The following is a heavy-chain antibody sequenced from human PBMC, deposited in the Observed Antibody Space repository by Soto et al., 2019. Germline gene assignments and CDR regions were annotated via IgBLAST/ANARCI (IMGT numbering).Heavy chain of an antibody. V-gene: IGHV1-18*01. J-gene: IGHJ4*02. Sequence: GASVKVSCKASGYTFTMYGISWVLRSPLQGLEWMGWISAYNGNTNYAQKLQGRVTMTTDTSTSTAYMELRSLRSDDTAVYYCARISRFGDNPDYWGQGTLVTVSS. CDR3: ARISRFGDNPDY. D-gene: IGHD3-10*01. CDR1: GYTFTMYG. CDR2: ISAYNGNT.